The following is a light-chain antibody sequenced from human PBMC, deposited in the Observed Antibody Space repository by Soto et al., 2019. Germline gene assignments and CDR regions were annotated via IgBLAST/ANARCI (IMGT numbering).Light chain of an antibody. CDR1: HDIRNY. J-gene: IGKJ4*01. CDR3: QQYDKLPLT. CDR2: DTY. V-gene: IGKV1-33*01. Sequence: DIQMTQFPSSLSASVGDRVTITCQASHDIRNYLNWYQQKPGKAPKLLIYDTYNLQPVALSRFSGSGSGTEFTFTISSLQPEDFATYFCQQYDKLPLTFGAGTTLDIK.